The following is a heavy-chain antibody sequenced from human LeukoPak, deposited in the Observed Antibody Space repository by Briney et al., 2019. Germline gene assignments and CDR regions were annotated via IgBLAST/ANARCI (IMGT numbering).Heavy chain of an antibody. V-gene: IGHV1-18*01. CDR2: ISAYNGNT. J-gene: IGHJ4*02. Sequence: GASVKVSCKASGYXFTSYGISWVRQAPGQGREWMGWISAYNGNTNYAQKLQGRVTMTTDTSTSTAYMELRSLSSDDTAVYYCARTCISTSCYVIYWGQGTLVTVSS. CDR3: ARTCISTSCYVIY. CDR1: GYXFTSYG. D-gene: IGHD2-2*01.